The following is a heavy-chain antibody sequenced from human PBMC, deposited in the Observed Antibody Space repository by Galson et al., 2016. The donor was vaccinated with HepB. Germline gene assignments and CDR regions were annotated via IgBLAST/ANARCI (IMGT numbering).Heavy chain of an antibody. Sequence: SVKVSCKASGYTFTGYYMHWVRQAPGQGLEWMGQINPNSGDINYAQKFQGRVTMTRDTSISTVYMELSRLRSDDTAVYYCARESGGHSNWFDPWGQGTLVTVSS. CDR2: INPNSGDI. CDR3: ARESGGHSNWFDP. V-gene: IGHV1-2*06. J-gene: IGHJ5*02. CDR1: GYTFTGYY. D-gene: IGHD6-19*01.